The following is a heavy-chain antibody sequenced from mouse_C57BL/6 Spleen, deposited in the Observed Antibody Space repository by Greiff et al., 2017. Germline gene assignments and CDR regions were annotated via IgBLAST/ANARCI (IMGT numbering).Heavy chain of an antibody. CDR3: ARGIQDYYGSTYYAMDY. CDR2: IYPGSGTT. V-gene: IGHV1-81*01. Sequence: VQLQQSGAELARPGASVTLSCKASGFTFTSSGISWVQQRPGQGLEWIGEIYPGSGTTYYTAKFKGKATLTADKSSSTAYMELRSLTSEDSAVYFCARGIQDYYGSTYYAMDYWGQGTSVTVSS. J-gene: IGHJ4*01. D-gene: IGHD1-1*01. CDR1: GFTFTSSG.